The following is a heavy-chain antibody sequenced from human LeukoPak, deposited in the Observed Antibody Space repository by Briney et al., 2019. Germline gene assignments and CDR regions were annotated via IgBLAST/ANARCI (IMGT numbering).Heavy chain of an antibody. V-gene: IGHV3-21*01. CDR1: GFTFSSYS. D-gene: IGHD3-22*01. CDR3: ARDRKKNYYDSSGYYWFDP. Sequence: GGSLRLSCAASGFTFSSYSMNWVRQAPGKGLEWVSSISSSSSYIYYADSVKGRFTISRDNAKNSLYLQMNSLRAEDTAVYYCARDRKKNYYDSSGYYWFDPWGQGTLATVSS. CDR2: ISSSSSYI. J-gene: IGHJ5*02.